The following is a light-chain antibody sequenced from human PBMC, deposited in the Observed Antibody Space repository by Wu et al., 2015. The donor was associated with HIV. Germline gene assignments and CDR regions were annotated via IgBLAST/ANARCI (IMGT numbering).Light chain of an antibody. CDR3: QHYNAYPLT. CDR1: QTINNW. CDR2: KAS. Sequence: DIQMTQSPSTLSASVGDRVTTTCRASQTINNWLAWYQQKPGKGPNLLIYKASTLEGGVPSRFSGSGSGTEFTLTINNLQPDDFAIYYCQHYNAYPLTFGGGTKVEIK. J-gene: IGKJ4*01. V-gene: IGKV1-5*03.